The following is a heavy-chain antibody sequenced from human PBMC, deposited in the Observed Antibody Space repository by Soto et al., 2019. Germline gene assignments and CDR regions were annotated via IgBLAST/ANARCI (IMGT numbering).Heavy chain of an antibody. CDR1: GGTFSSYA. CDR2: IIHIFGTA. V-gene: IGHV1-69*01. Sequence: QVQLVQSGAEVKKPGSSVKVSCKASGGTFSSYAISWVRQAPGQGLEWMGGIIHIFGTANYAQKLQGRVTITADESTSTAYMELSSLRSEDTAVYYCARSPAYDYCWGSSNFDYWGQGTLVTVSS. CDR3: ARSPAYDYCWGSSNFDY. D-gene: IGHD3-16*01. J-gene: IGHJ4*02.